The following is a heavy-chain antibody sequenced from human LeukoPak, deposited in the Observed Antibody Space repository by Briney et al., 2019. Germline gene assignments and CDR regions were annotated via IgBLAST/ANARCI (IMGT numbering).Heavy chain of an antibody. CDR2: IYYSGST. D-gene: IGHD6-19*01. CDR3: ARSTGWSYELDP. V-gene: IGHV4-59*01. CDR1: GGSISNYY. J-gene: IGHJ5*02. Sequence: SETLSLTCTVSGGSISNYYWSWIRQPSGKGLEWIGYIYYSGSTNSNPSLNSRATISIDTSKSQFSLKLRSVTAADTAVYYCARSTGWSYELDPWGQGILVTVSS.